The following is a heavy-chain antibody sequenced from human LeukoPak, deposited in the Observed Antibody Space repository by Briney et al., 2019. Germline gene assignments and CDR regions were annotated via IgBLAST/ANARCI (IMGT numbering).Heavy chain of an antibody. CDR2: INPSGGST. V-gene: IGHV1-46*01. CDR1: GYTFASYY. CDR3: ARDSTPTYYSGTYYFEY. J-gene: IGHJ4*02. Sequence: ASVKVSCKASGYTFASYYMHWVRQAPGQGLEWMGIINPSGGSTTYAQKFQGRVTMTRDTSTTTVYMELSSLRSEDTAVYYCARDSTPTYYSGTYYFEYWGQGTLDTVSS. D-gene: IGHD1-26*01.